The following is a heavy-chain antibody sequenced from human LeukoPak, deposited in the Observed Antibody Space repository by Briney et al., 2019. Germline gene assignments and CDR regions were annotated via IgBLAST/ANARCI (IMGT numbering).Heavy chain of an antibody. CDR3: AKGPEDLWCGELGGYFDY. Sequence: PGGSLRLSCAASGSTFSSYGMHWVRQAPGKGLEWVAFIRYDGSNKYYADSVKGRFTISRDNSKNTLYLQMNSLRAEDTAVYYCAKGPEDLWCGELGGYFDYWGQGTLVTVSS. V-gene: IGHV3-30*02. CDR2: IRYDGSNK. D-gene: IGHD3-10*01. J-gene: IGHJ4*02. CDR1: GSTFSSYG.